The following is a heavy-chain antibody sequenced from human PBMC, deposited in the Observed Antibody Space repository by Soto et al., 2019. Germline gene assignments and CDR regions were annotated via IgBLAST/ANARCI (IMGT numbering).Heavy chain of an antibody. CDR2: ISGGGGGT. J-gene: IGHJ4*02. CDR3: AKAVTTVTTFRGFDY. Sequence: PGGSLRLSCAASGFTFSSYAMTWVRQAPGKGLEWVSAISGGGGGTYYADSVKGRFTISRDNSKNTLYLQMNSLRAEDTAVYYCAKAVTTVTTFRGFDYWGQGTLVTVSS. CDR1: GFTFSSYA. D-gene: IGHD4-17*01. V-gene: IGHV3-23*01.